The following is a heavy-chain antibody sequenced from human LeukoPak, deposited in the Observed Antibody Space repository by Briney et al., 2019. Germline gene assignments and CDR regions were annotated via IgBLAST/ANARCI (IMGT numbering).Heavy chain of an antibody. D-gene: IGHD2-2*01. CDR3: ARGSSTSLTSYGMDV. V-gene: IGHV3-30-3*01. CDR1: GFTFSSYA. CDR2: ISYDGSNK. Sequence: QAGGSLRLSCAASGFTFSSYAMHWVRQAPGKGLEWVAVISYDGSNKYCADSVKGRFTISRDNSKNTLYLQMNSLRAEDTAVYYCARGSSTSLTSYGMDVWGQGTTVTVSS. J-gene: IGHJ6*02.